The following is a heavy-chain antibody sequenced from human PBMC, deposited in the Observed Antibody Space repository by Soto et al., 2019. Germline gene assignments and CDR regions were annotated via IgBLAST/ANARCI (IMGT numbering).Heavy chain of an antibody. CDR2: ISAYNGNT. J-gene: IGHJ3*02. Sequence: GASVKVSCKASGYTFTSYGISWVPQAPGQGLEWMGWISAYNGNTNYAQKLQGRVTMTTDTSTSTAYMESRSLRSDATAVYYCATDLRITTFGVVGGAFYIWGQGTMVTV. V-gene: IGHV1-18*01. CDR1: GYTFTSYG. CDR3: ATDLRITTFGVVGGAFYI. D-gene: IGHD3-3*01.